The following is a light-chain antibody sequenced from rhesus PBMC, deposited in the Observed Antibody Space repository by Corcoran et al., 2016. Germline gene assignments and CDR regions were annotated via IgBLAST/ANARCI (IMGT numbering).Light chain of an antibody. V-gene: IGKV1-21*01. Sequence: DIQMTQSPSSLSASVGDRVTITCRASQGITNDLAWYQQKPGETPNLLIYEASSLQSGIPSRFSGSGSGTDFTLTISSLQPEDFATYYCQHYYSPPFTFGPGTKLDMK. CDR3: QHYYSPPFT. CDR1: QGITND. J-gene: IGKJ3*01. CDR2: EAS.